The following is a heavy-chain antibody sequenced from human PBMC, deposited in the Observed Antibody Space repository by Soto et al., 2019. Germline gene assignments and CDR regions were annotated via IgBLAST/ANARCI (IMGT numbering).Heavy chain of an antibody. J-gene: IGHJ2*01. CDR2: IFHSGSP. V-gene: IGHV4-30-2*01. D-gene: IGHD4-17*01. CDR3: ARDLHDYGDWYFDL. Sequence: QLRLQESGSGLVKLSQTLSLTCAVSGGSISSGNDSWSWIRQPPGKGLEWIGYIFHSGSPYYNPSLKSRVTISVDRSKNQFSLRLSSVTAADTAVYYCARDLHDYGDWYFDLWGRGTLVTVSS. CDR1: GGSISSGNDS.